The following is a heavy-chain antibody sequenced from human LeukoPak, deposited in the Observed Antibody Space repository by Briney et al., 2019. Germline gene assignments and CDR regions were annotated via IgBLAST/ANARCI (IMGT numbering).Heavy chain of an antibody. CDR2: INPSGGST. CDR3: AREADILTGYYIGHGWFDP. Sequence: GASVKVPCKASGYTFTSYYMHWVRQAPGQGLEWMGIINPSGGSTSYAQKFQGRVTMTRDTSTSTVYMELSSLRSEDTAVYYCAREADILTGYYIGHGWFDPWGQGTLVTVSS. V-gene: IGHV1-46*01. CDR1: GYTFTSYY. J-gene: IGHJ5*02. D-gene: IGHD3-9*01.